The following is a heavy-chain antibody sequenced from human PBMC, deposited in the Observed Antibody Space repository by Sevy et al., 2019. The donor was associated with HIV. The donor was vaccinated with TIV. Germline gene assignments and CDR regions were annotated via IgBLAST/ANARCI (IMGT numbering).Heavy chain of an antibody. Sequence: GGSLRLSCAASGFILSDYYMSWVRQAPGKGLEWVSYISGSGDDTIYYADSVKGRFTISRDNTKNSLYLQITSLRAEDTAVYYCARDHVKDGDLGDYYYAMDVWGQGTTVTVSS. CDR2: ISGSGDDTI. J-gene: IGHJ6*02. D-gene: IGHD4-17*01. CDR3: ARDHVKDGDLGDYYYAMDV. CDR1: GFILSDYY. V-gene: IGHV3-11*01.